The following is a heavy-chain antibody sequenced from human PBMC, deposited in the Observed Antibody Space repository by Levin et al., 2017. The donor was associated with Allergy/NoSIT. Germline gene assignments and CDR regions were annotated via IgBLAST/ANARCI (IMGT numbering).Heavy chain of an antibody. J-gene: IGHJ4*02. Sequence: GESLKISCAASGFTVSSHHMSWVRRAPGKGLEWVSLIYSGGSTYYADSVRGRFTISRDNSKNTLYLQMNSLRAEDTAVYYCAKTSVDHYFDYWGQGTLVTVSS. CDR2: IYSGGST. CDR1: GFTVSSHH. D-gene: IGHD5-12*01. CDR3: AKTSVDHYFDY. V-gene: IGHV3-66*01.